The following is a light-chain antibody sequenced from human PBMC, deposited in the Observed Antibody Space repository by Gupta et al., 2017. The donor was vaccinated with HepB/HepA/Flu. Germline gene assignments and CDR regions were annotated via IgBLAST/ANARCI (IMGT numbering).Light chain of an antibody. J-gene: IGKJ4*01. V-gene: IGKV3-11*01. CDR2: DAS. Sequence: EVVLTQSPDTLSLSPGERATLSCRASHSVSNYLAWYQQKPGHASRLIIYDASDRATGIPARFSGSGSGTDFTLTISSLEPEDFAVYYCQQRTNWPLTFGGGTKVEIK. CDR3: QQRTNWPLT. CDR1: HSVSNY.